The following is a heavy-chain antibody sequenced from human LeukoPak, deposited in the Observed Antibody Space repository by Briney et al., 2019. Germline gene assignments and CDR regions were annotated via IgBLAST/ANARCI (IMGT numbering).Heavy chain of an antibody. Sequence: GGSLRLSCAASGFTFSSHWMSWVRQAPGKGLEWVSYISSSGSTIYYADSVKGRFTISRDNAKNSLYLQMNSLRAEDTAVYYCARDGSSRYNWNGLAWFDPWGQGTLVTVSS. J-gene: IGHJ5*02. CDR2: ISSSGSTI. CDR1: GFTFSSHW. D-gene: IGHD1-1*01. V-gene: IGHV3-48*04. CDR3: ARDGSSRYNWNGLAWFDP.